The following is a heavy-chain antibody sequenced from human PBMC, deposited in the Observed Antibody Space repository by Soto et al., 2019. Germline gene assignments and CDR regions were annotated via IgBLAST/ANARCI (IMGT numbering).Heavy chain of an antibody. CDR3: ARSVFP. CDR1: GGSVSSSSYS. Sequence: SETLSLTCTVSGGSVSSSSYSWGWIRQSPGKGLEWIGTIYSSENTYYNPSLLSRVTISVDTSKNEFSLKLSSVTAADTAVYYCARSVFPWGQGTLVTVSS. J-gene: IGHJ5*02. V-gene: IGHV4-39*07. CDR2: IYSSENT.